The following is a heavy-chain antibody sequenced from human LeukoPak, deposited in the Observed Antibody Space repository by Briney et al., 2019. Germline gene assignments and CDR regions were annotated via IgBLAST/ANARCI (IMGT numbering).Heavy chain of an antibody. CDR3: ARAPMITFGGVIVHFDY. CDR1: GGSISSGGYS. Sequence: SETLSLTCAVSGGSISSGGYSWSWIRQPPGKGLEWIGYIYHSGSTYYNPSLKSRVTISVDRSKNQFSLKLSSVTAADTAVYYCARAPMITFGGVIVHFDYWGQGTLVTVSS. J-gene: IGHJ4*02. D-gene: IGHD3-16*02. V-gene: IGHV4-30-2*01. CDR2: IYHSGST.